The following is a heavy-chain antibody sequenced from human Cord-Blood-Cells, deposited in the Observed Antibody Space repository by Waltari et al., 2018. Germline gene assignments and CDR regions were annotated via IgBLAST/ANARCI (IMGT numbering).Heavy chain of an antibody. CDR1: GFTFSSYW. D-gene: IGHD6-25*01. V-gene: IGHV3-7*01. Sequence: EVQLVESGGGLVQPGGSLRLSCAASGFTFSSYWMSWVRQAPGKGLEWVANIKQDGSEKYYGDSGKGRFTISRDNAKISLYLQMNSLRAEDTAVYYCARNRSGRYYFDYWGQGTLVTVSS. CDR3: ARNRSGRYYFDY. CDR2: IKQDGSEK. J-gene: IGHJ4*02.